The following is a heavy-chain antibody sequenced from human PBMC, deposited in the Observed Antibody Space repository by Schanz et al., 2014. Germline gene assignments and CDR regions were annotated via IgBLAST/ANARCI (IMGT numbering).Heavy chain of an antibody. Sequence: QAQLMESGGGVVQPGTSLILSCSVSGFSLNTYGIHWFRQPAGKGLEWVAAMSYDGSIKYYADSVKGRFTMSRDNSKNTLYLHMNTLRSEDTAVYYCAKDSTHIDIVLVPTAIDYWGQGTLVTVSS. V-gene: IGHV3-30*18. CDR1: GFSLNTYG. CDR2: MSYDGSIK. D-gene: IGHD2-2*01. J-gene: IGHJ4*02. CDR3: AKDSTHIDIVLVPTAIDY.